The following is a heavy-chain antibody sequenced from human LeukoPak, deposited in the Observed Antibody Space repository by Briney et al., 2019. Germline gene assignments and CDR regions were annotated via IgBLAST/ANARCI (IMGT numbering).Heavy chain of an antibody. V-gene: IGHV3-74*01. CDR1: RFTFNTYW. CDR3: ASEGTTGTTWGPDY. D-gene: IGHD1-1*01. CDR2: INSDGYST. J-gene: IGHJ4*02. Sequence: GGSLRLSCAASRFTFNTYWMHWVRQAPGKGLVWVSRINSDGYSTAYADSVKGRFTISRDNAKNTLYLQMNSLRAEDTAVYYCASEGTTGTTWGPDYWGQGTLVTVSS.